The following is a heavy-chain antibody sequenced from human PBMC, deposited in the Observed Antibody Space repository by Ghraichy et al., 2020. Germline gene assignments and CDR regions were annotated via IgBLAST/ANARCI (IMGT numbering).Heavy chain of an antibody. D-gene: IGHD3-22*01. V-gene: IGHV3-21*06. CDR3: ATDASPDCSGCDS. CDR1: GLDFKTYS. CDR2: ISRPSDYT. Sequence: GESLNISCEASGLDFKTYSMHWVRQAPGKGLEWVSYISRPSDYTHSIASVRGRFSISRDNAKNAVYLEMNVLRAEDTAKYYCATDASPDCSGCDSWGQGVLVIVSS. J-gene: IGHJ4*02.